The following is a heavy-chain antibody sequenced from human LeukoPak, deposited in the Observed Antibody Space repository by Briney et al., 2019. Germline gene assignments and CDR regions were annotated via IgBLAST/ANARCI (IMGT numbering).Heavy chain of an antibody. Sequence: GGSLRLSCAASGFTFSSYAMSWVRQAPGKGLGWVSSISGSGGSTYYADSVKGRFTISRDNSKNTLYLQMNSLRAEDTAVYYCATPPTVTRNYWGQGTLVTVSS. CDR2: ISGSGGST. D-gene: IGHD4-17*01. J-gene: IGHJ4*02. CDR1: GFTFSSYA. V-gene: IGHV3-23*01. CDR3: ATPPTVTRNY.